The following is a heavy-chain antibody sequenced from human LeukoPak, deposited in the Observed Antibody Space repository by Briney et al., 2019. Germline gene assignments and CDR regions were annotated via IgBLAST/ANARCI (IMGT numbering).Heavy chain of an antibody. CDR1: GGSISSGDYS. CDR3: ARVVAGRRFDP. Sequence: SETLSLTCAVSGGSISSGDYSWSWIRQPPGKGLEWIGYIFQSGSTYYNPSLKSRVTISVDRSKNQFSLKLSSVTAADTAVYYCARVVAGRRFDPWGQGTLVTVSS. D-gene: IGHD6-19*01. V-gene: IGHV4-30-2*01. J-gene: IGHJ5*02. CDR2: IFQSGST.